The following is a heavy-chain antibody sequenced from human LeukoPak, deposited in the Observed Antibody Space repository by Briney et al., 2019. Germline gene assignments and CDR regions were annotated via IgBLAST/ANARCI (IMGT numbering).Heavy chain of an antibody. V-gene: IGHV1-69*04. CDR3: VRDYDTSGPQKNYFDF. CDR2: IIPIFDSK. D-gene: IGHD3-22*01. J-gene: IGHJ4*02. Sequence: SVKVSCKSPADSFSSYAVSWVRQAPGRGLEWMGRIIPIFDSKDYTERFRGRLTLTADRSTGTAFMELSSLRPDDTATYYCVRDYDTSGPQKNYFDFWGQGTLITVSS. CDR1: ADSFSSYA.